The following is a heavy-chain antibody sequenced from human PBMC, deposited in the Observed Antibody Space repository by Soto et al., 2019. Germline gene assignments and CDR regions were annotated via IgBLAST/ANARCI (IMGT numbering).Heavy chain of an antibody. Sequence: QVQLQQWGAGLLKPSETLSLTCAVYGGSFSGYYWSWIRQPPGKGLEWLGEINHSGSTNYNPSLKSRVTISVDTAKNQLSLKLSSVTAADTAVYYCARVRKSVLWFGEPSTSWFDPWGQGTLVTVSS. V-gene: IGHV4-34*01. D-gene: IGHD3-10*01. CDR3: ARVRKSVLWFGEPSTSWFDP. CDR2: INHSGST. J-gene: IGHJ5*02. CDR1: GGSFSGYY.